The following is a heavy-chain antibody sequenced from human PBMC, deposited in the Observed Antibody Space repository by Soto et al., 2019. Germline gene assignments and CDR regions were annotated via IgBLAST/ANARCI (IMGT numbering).Heavy chain of an antibody. Sequence: SETLSLTCAVSGGSISSSNWWSWVRQPPGKGLEWIGEIYHSGSTNYNPSLKSRVTISVDKSKNQFSLKLSSVTAADTAVYYCASSGLAGYRSSWYGIWFDPWGQGTLVT. J-gene: IGHJ5*02. CDR1: GGSISSSNW. V-gene: IGHV4-4*02. CDR2: IYHSGST. CDR3: ASSGLAGYRSSWYGIWFDP. D-gene: IGHD6-13*01.